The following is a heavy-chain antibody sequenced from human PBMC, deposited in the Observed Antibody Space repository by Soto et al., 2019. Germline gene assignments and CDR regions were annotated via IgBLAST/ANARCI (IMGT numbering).Heavy chain of an antibody. J-gene: IGHJ3*02. V-gene: IGHV3-53*01. D-gene: IGHD1-26*01. Sequence: GGSLRLSCAASGFTVSSNYMSWVRQAPGKGLEWVSVIYSGGSTYYADSVKGRFTISRDNSKNTLYLQMNSLRAEDTAVYYCARDGPLVGATGAFDIWGQGTMVTVSS. CDR3: ARDGPLVGATGAFDI. CDR1: GFTVSSNY. CDR2: IYSGGST.